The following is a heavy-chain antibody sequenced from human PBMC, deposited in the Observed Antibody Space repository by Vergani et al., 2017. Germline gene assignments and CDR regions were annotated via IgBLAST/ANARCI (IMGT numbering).Heavy chain of an antibody. CDR2: IHYDGSHE. CDR1: VFSFSSFG. J-gene: IGHJ4*02. Sequence: QVQLVESGGGVVQPGRSLRLSCAASVFSFSSFGFHWVRQAPGKGLEWVAFIHYDGSHEYYIDSVKGRFTISRDNSKNTLILQMNGLRAEDTAVYYCAGDRGFATISCYFSGAFDYWGLGTLVSVSS. D-gene: IGHD2-2*01. CDR3: AGDRGFATISCYFSGAFDY. V-gene: IGHV3-33*01.